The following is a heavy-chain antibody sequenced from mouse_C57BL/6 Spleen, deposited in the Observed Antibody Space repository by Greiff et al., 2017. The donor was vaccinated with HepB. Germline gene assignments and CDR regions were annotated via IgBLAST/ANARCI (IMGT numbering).Heavy chain of an antibody. J-gene: IGHJ4*01. CDR3: ARGGTIYYGNYYAMDY. D-gene: IGHD2-1*01. V-gene: IGHV1-55*01. Sequence: VQLQQSGAELVKPGASVKMSCKASGYTFTSYWITWVKQRPGQGLEWIGDIYPGSGSTNYNEKFKSKATLTVDTSSSTAYMQLSSLTSEDSAVYYCARGGTIYYGNYYAMDYWGQGTSVTVSS. CDR1: GYTFTSYW. CDR2: IYPGSGST.